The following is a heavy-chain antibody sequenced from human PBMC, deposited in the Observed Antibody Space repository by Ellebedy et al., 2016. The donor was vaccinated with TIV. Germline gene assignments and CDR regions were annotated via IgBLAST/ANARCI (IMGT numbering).Heavy chain of an antibody. V-gene: IGHV3-53*01. D-gene: IGHD3-22*01. CDR1: GFTVSSNY. J-gene: IGHJ4*02. CDR2: IYTSGGT. Sequence: PGGSLRLSCAASGFTVSSNYMSWVRQAPGRGLEWVSTIYTSGGTYYAGSVKGRFTISRDNSKNTLYLQMNSLRAEDTAVYYCAKGRGGGSDSSAPRYYFDYWGLGTLVTVSS. CDR3: AKGRGGGSDSSAPRYYFDY.